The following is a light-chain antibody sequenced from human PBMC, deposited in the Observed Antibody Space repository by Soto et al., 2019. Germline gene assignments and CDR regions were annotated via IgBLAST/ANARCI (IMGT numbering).Light chain of an antibody. Sequence: DIVMTQSPDSLAVSLSERATINCKSSQSVLYSSNNRLAWFQQKPGQPPKLLIYWSSTRKSGVPDRFSGSGSGTDFTLTISSLQAEDVAVYYCQQYYAIPWTFGQGTKVEIK. V-gene: IGKV4-1*01. CDR2: WSS. CDR3: QQYYAIPWT. J-gene: IGKJ1*01. CDR1: QSVLYSSNNR.